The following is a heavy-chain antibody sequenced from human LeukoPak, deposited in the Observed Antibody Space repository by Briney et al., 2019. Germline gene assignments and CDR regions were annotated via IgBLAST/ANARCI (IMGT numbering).Heavy chain of an antibody. CDR2: IWYDGSNK. Sequence: GGSLRLSCVASGFTFSSYGMHWVRQAPGKGLEWVAVIWYDGSNKYYADSVKGRFTISRDNSKNTLYLQMNSLRAEDTAVYYCARGLGGNSRAFDIWGQGTMVTVSS. D-gene: IGHD4-23*01. V-gene: IGHV3-33*01. CDR1: GFTFSSYG. CDR3: ARGLGGNSRAFDI. J-gene: IGHJ3*02.